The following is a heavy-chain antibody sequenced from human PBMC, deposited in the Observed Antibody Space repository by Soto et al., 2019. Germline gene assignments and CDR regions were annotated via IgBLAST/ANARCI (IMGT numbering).Heavy chain of an antibody. J-gene: IGHJ4*02. CDR1: GFTFSSYA. V-gene: IGHV3-23*01. CDR2: ISGSGGST. CDR3: AKAHILGYCSGGSCYVHFDY. Sequence: EVQLLESGGGLVQPGGSLRLSCATSGFTFSSYAMSWVRQAPGKGLEWVSAISGSGGSTYYADSVKGRFTISRDNSKNTLYLHMNSLRAEDTAVYYCAKAHILGYCSGGSCYVHFDYWGQGTLVTVSS. D-gene: IGHD2-15*01.